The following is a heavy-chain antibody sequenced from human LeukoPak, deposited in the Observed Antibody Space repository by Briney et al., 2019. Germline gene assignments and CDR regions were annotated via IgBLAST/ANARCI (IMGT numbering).Heavy chain of an antibody. CDR1: GGSFSGYY. J-gene: IGHJ4*02. D-gene: IGHD6-13*01. CDR3: ARHLSSSWYVY. Sequence: TSSETLSLTCAVYGGSFSGYYWSWIRQPPGKGLEWIGEINHSGSTNYNPSLKSRVTISVDTSKNQFSLKLSSVTAADTAVYYCARHLSSSWYVYWGQGTLVTVSS. CDR2: INHSGST. V-gene: IGHV4-34*01.